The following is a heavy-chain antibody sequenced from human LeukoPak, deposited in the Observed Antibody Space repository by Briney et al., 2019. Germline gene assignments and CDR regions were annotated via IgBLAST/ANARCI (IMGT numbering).Heavy chain of an antibody. J-gene: IGHJ4*02. CDR3: ARGSRIAAAGTYY. Sequence: GASVKVSCKASGGTFSSYAISWVRQAPGQGLEWMGRIIPILGIANYAQKFQGRVTITADKSTSTAYMELSSLRSEDTAVYYCARGSRIAAAGTYYWGQGTLVTVSS. V-gene: IGHV1-69*04. CDR2: IIPILGIA. D-gene: IGHD6-13*01. CDR1: GGTFSSYA.